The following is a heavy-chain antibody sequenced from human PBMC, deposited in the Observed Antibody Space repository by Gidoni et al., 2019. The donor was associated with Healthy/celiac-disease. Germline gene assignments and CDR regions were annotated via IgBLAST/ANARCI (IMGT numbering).Heavy chain of an antibody. J-gene: IGHJ5*02. CDR2: INHSGST. CDR3: ARGPGIYGPPTINWFDP. Sequence: QVQLQQWGAGLLKPSETQSPTCAVCGGSFSGYYWSWIRQPPGTEREWIGEINHSGSTNDNPSLKSRVTISVDTSKNQVSLKLSSVTAADTAVYSCARGPGIYGPPTINWFDPWGQGTLVTVSS. CDR1: GGSFSGYY. D-gene: IGHD3-10*01. V-gene: IGHV4-34*01.